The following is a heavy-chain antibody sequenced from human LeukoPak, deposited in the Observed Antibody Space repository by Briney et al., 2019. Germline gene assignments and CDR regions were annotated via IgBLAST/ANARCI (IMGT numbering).Heavy chain of an antibody. CDR2: INPNSGGT. CDR3: ARIKWAAAND. D-gene: IGHD6-13*01. CDR1: GYTFTGYY. J-gene: IGHJ4*02. V-gene: IGHV1-2*02. Sequence: ASVKVSCKASGYTFTGYYMHWVRQAPGQGLEWMGWINPNSGGTNYAQNFQGRVTMTRDTSINTAYMELSSLRSDDTAVYYCARIKWAAANDWGQGTLATVSS.